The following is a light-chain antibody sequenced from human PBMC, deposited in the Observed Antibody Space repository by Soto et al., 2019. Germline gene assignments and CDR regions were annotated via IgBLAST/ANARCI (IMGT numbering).Light chain of an antibody. CDR1: SSNIGSNT. CDR3: VAWDDRLDGPV. CDR2: SDL. J-gene: IGLJ2*01. V-gene: IGLV1-44*01. Sequence: QSVLTQPPSASGTPGQRVTISCSGSSSNIGSNTVNWYQHLPGTAPSVLIYSDLQRPPGVPDRFSGSKSGTSASLAISGLQSEDEADYFCVAWDDRLDGPVFGGGTKLTVL.